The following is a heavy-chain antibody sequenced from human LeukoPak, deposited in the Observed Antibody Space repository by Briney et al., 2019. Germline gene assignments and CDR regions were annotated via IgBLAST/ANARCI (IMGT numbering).Heavy chain of an antibody. V-gene: IGHV4-39*07. Sequence: SETLSLTCTVSGGSISTTGYYWGWIRQPPGKGLEWIGSMYYSGSTYYNPSLKSRVTISVDTSKNQFSLKLSSVTAADTAVYYCARSAKYYYDSSGYTQKRSFDYWGQGTLVTVSS. CDR2: MYYSGST. D-gene: IGHD3-22*01. J-gene: IGHJ4*02. CDR1: GGSISTTGYY. CDR3: ARSAKYYYDSSGYTQKRSFDY.